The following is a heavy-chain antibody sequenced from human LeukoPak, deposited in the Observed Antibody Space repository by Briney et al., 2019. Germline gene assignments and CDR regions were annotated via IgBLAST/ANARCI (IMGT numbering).Heavy chain of an antibody. CDR2: ISGNSYWI. CDR3: ARGSILGATGYD. D-gene: IGHD1-26*01. V-gene: IGHV3-21*01. J-gene: IGHJ4*02. Sequence: PGGSLRLSCATSGFTFSDSSMAWVRQAPGKGLEWVSSISGNSYWIYHAASVMDRLTISRDNARDSLYLEMNRLSVEDTAVYYCARGSILGATGYDWGQGTLVAVSS. CDR1: GFTFSDSS.